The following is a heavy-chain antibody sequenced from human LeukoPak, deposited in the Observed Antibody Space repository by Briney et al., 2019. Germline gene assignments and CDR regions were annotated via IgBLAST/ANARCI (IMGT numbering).Heavy chain of an antibody. D-gene: IGHD2-15*01. J-gene: IGHJ3*02. Sequence: PGGSLRLSCAASGFTVSSNYMSRVRQAPGKGLEWVSVIYSGGSTYYADSVKGRFTISRDNSKNTLYLQMNSLRAEDTAVCYCASRYCSGGSCYDDAFDIWGQGTMVTVSS. CDR1: GFTVSSNY. CDR3: ASRYCSGGSCYDDAFDI. V-gene: IGHV3-66*02. CDR2: IYSGGST.